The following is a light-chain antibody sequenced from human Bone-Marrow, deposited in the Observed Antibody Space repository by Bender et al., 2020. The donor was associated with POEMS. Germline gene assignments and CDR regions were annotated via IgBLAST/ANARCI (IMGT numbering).Light chain of an antibody. CDR1: ALPKQY. V-gene: IGLV3-25*03. CDR3: QAWDRNTAV. Sequence: SYELTQPPSVSVSPGQTARITCSGDALPKQYAYWYQQRPGQAPMLLIYKDSERPSGIPERFSGSSTGTRVTLTISGVQAEDEADYYCQAWDRNTAVFGGGTTLTVL. CDR2: KDS. J-gene: IGLJ3*02.